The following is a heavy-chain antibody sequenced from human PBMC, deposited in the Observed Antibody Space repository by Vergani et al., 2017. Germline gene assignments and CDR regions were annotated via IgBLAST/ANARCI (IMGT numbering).Heavy chain of an antibody. D-gene: IGHD3-22*01. CDR2: IYPGDSDT. CDR3: ARQQYXYDSSGYHGNFDY. CDR1: GYKFTNYW. J-gene: IGHJ4*02. Sequence: EVQLVQSGAEVKKPGESLKISCKGSGYKFTNYWIGWVRQMPGKGLEWMGIIYPGDSDTRYSPYFQGQVTISADKSISTAYLQWSSLKASDTAMYYCARQQYXYDSSGYHGNFDYWGQGTLVTVSS. V-gene: IGHV5-51*01.